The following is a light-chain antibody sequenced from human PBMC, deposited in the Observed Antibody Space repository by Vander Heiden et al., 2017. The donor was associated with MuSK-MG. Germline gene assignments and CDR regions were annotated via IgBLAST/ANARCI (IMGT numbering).Light chain of an antibody. Sequence: QSALTQPASVSGSPGHSLTISCTGTSSDVGGYKYVSWYQQHPGKVPKLMIHDVTRRPAGVSNRFAGSKSGNTASLTISGRQAEDEADYYCSSYTSSSTLVFGGGTKLTVL. CDR1: SSDVGGYKY. CDR3: SSYTSSSTLV. V-gene: IGLV2-14*01. J-gene: IGLJ2*01. CDR2: DVT.